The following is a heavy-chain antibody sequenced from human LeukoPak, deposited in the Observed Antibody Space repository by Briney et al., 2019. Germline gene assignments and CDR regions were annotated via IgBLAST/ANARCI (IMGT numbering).Heavy chain of an antibody. Sequence: PSETLSLTCAVYGGSFSGYYWSWIRQPPGKGLERIGEINHSGSTNYNPSLKSRVTISVDTSKNQFSLKLSSVTAADTAVYYCARVGWLRYFDYWGQGTLVTVSS. CDR2: INHSGST. V-gene: IGHV4-34*01. D-gene: IGHD5-12*01. CDR3: ARVGWLRYFDY. J-gene: IGHJ4*02. CDR1: GGSFSGYY.